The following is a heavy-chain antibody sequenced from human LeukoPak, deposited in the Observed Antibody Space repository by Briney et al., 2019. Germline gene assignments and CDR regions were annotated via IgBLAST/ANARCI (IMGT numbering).Heavy chain of an antibody. D-gene: IGHD3/OR15-3a*01. V-gene: IGHV3-7*03. CDR1: GFSFGKYW. CDR3: ARDQYDTWSRRGNFDS. Sequence: GGSLRLSCVASGFSFGKYWMSWVRQAPGQGLEWVANIKLDGSEKNYVDSVKGWFTISRDNTKNSLYLQMNSLRAEDTAVFYCARDQYDTWSRRGNFDSWGQGTLVIVSS. CDR2: IKLDGSEK. J-gene: IGHJ4*02.